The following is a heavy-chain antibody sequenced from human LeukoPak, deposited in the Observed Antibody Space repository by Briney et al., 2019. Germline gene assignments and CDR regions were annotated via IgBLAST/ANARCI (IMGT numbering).Heavy chain of an antibody. Sequence: ASVKVSCKASGCTFTDYYLHWVRQAPGHGLEWMGWINPKTGVTKYAQNFQGRVTMTGDTSISTAYMEVSRLRSDDTAVFYCARDLAMYSPDLDYWGQGTLVTVSS. CDR2: INPKTGVT. CDR3: ARDLAMYSPDLDY. D-gene: IGHD1-26*01. V-gene: IGHV1-2*02. J-gene: IGHJ4*02. CDR1: GCTFTDYY.